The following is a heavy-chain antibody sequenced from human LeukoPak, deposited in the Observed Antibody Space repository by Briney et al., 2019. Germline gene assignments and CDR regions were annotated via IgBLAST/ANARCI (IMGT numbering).Heavy chain of an antibody. CDR1: GFTFSTYG. V-gene: IGHV3-33*01. Sequence: GRSLRLTCAASGFTFSTYGMHWVRQAPGEGLEWVAVIWYDGSNKYYADSVKGRFTISRDNSKNMLYLEMDSLRAEDTALYYCARGGSKSPPGTSYDFDYWGQGTLVTVSS. CDR2: IWYDGSNK. J-gene: IGHJ4*02. D-gene: IGHD3-16*01. CDR3: ARGGSKSPPGTSYDFDY.